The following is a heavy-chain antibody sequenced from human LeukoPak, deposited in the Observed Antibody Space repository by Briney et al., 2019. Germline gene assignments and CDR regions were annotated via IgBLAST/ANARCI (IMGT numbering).Heavy chain of an antibody. Sequence: PGGSLRLSCAASGFAFSDYYMSWIRQAPGKGLEWVSHISSSTTSYTNYADSVKGRFTISRDNAKNSLYLQMNSLRAEDTAVYYCARSAYCGGDCYYYFDYWGQGTLVTVSS. D-gene: IGHD2-21*02. CDR2: ISSSTTSYT. J-gene: IGHJ4*02. CDR3: ARSAYCGGDCYYYFDY. V-gene: IGHV3-11*03. CDR1: GFAFSDYY.